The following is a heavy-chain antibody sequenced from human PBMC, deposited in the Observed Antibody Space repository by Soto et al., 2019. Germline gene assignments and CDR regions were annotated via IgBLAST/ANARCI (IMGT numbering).Heavy chain of an antibody. CDR3: ARSGGGYCTGGVCHANNWVDP. CDR1: GYTFTNYA. J-gene: IGHJ5*02. Sequence: ASVKVSCKTSGYTFTNYAIHWVRQAPVQRLEWMGWINTGNGNTRYSQKFQDRITITRDTSASTAYLELSSLRSEDTAVYYCARSGGGYCTGGVCHANNWVDPWGQGTLVTV. D-gene: IGHD2-8*02. CDR2: INTGNGNT. V-gene: IGHV1-3*04.